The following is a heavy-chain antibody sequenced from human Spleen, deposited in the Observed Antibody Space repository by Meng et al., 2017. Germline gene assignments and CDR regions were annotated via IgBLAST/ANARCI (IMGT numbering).Heavy chain of an antibody. CDR1: GFTFSSYA. V-gene: IGHV3-23*01. CDR3: AKEIRPNDY. Sequence: GESLKISCAASGFTFSSYAMSWVRQAPGKGLEWVSAISGSGGSTYYADSVKGRFTISRDNSKNTLYLQMTSLRVEDTAVYYCAKEIRPNDYWGQGTLVTVSS. CDR2: ISGSGGST. J-gene: IGHJ4*02.